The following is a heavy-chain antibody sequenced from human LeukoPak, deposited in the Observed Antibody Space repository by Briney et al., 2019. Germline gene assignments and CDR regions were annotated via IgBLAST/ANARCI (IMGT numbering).Heavy chain of an antibody. CDR3: ARDYYGSKSSSFDP. Sequence: ASVKVSCKASGYTFTSYDINWVRQATGQGLEWLGWMNPNSGNTGYAQNFQGRVTMTRDISISTAYMELSSLRSEDTAVYYCARDYYGSKSSSFDPWGQGTLVTASS. D-gene: IGHD3-10*01. V-gene: IGHV1-8*01. CDR1: GYTFTSYD. CDR2: MNPNSGNT. J-gene: IGHJ5*02.